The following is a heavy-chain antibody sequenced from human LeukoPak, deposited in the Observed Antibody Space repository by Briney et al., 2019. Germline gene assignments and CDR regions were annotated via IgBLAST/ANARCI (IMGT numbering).Heavy chain of an antibody. Sequence: SVKVSCKASGFTFTSSAMQWVRQARGQRLEWIGWIVVGSGNTNYAQKFQERVTITRDMSTSTAYMELSSLRSEDTAVYYCARGEGTTLYYFDYWGQGTLVTVSS. J-gene: IGHJ4*02. D-gene: IGHD1-7*01. CDR1: GFTFTSSA. V-gene: IGHV1-58*02. CDR3: ARGEGTTLYYFDY. CDR2: IVVGSGNT.